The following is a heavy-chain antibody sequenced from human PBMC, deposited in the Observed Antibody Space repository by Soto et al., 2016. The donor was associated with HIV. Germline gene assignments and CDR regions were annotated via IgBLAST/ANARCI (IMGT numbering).Heavy chain of an antibody. CDR2: ISSNGGST. D-gene: IGHD6-13*01. Sequence: EVQLVESGGGLVQPGGSLRLSCAASGFTFSSYAMHWVRQAPGKGLEYVSAISSNGGSTYYANSVKGRFTISRDNSKNTLYLQMGSLRAEDTAVYYCARDEKAAAGSPVGLDLWGRGTLVTVSS. J-gene: IGHJ2*01. CDR1: GFTFSSYA. V-gene: IGHV3-64*01. CDR3: ARDEKAAAGSPVGLDL.